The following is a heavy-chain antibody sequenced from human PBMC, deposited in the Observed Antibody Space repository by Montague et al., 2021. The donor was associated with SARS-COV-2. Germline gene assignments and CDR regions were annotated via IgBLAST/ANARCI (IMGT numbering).Heavy chain of an antibody. CDR2: IDWDDDK. CDR3: ARVAVAGSPRFDP. CDR1: GFSLSTSGMC. D-gene: IGHD6-19*01. J-gene: IGHJ5*02. V-gene: IGHV2-70*11. Sequence: PALVKPTQTLTLTCTFSGFSLSTSGMCVSWIRQPPGKALEWLARIDWDDDKYYSTSLKTRLTISKDTSKNQVVLTMTNMDPVDTATYYCARVAVAGSPRFDPWAREPWSPSPQ.